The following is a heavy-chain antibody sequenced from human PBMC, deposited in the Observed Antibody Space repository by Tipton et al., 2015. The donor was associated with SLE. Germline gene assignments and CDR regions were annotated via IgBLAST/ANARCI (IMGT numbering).Heavy chain of an antibody. V-gene: IGHV4-59*01. J-gene: IGHJ3*02. Sequence: TLSLTCTVSGGSISNYYWNWIRQPPGKGLEWIGYIYYNGSTNYNPSLKSRVTISIDTSKNQFSLRLNSVSAADTAVYFCARYDYDSTGSNAFEIWGQGTLVTVS. CDR1: GGSISNYY. CDR2: IYYNGST. CDR3: ARYDYDSTGSNAFEI. D-gene: IGHD3-22*01.